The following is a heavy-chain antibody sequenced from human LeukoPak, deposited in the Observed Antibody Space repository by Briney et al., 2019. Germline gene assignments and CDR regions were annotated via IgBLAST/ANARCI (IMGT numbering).Heavy chain of an antibody. CDR2: IYSGGST. Sequence: PGGSLRLSCAASGFTFSSYAMSWVRQAPGKGLEWVSVIYSGGSTYYADSVKGRFTISRDNSKNTLYLQMNSLRAEDTAVYYCARDSLWFGENWGQGTLVTVSS. D-gene: IGHD3-10*01. CDR1: GFTFSSYA. CDR3: ARDSLWFGEN. V-gene: IGHV3-66*02. J-gene: IGHJ4*02.